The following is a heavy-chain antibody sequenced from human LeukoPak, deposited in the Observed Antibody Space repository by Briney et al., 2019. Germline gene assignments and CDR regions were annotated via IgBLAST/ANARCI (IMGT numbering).Heavy chain of an antibody. V-gene: IGHV4-39*01. J-gene: IGHJ6*03. CDR1: GGSISSSSYY. CDR3: ARMSGMVVRGVIPDYYYMDV. D-gene: IGHD3-10*01. CDR2: IYYSGST. Sequence: PSETLSLTCTVSGGSISSSSYYWGWIRQPPGKGLEWIGNIYYSGSTYYNPSPKSRVTVSVDTSKNQFSLKLSSVTAADTAVYYCARMSGMVVRGVIPDYYYMDVWGKGTTVTVSS.